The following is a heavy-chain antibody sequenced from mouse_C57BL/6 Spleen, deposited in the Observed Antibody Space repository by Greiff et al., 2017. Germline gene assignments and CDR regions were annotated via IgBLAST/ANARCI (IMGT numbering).Heavy chain of an antibody. CDR3: ARVDSSGYVDY. V-gene: IGHV1-69*01. CDR1: GYTFTSYW. CDR2: IDPSDSYT. D-gene: IGHD3-2*02. J-gene: IGHJ2*01. Sequence: QVQLQLPGAELVMPGASVKLSCKASGYTFTSYWMHWVKLRPGQGLEWIGEIDPSDSYTNYNQKFKGKSTLTVDKSSSTAYMQLSSLTSEDSAVYYCARVDSSGYVDYWGQGTTLTVSS.